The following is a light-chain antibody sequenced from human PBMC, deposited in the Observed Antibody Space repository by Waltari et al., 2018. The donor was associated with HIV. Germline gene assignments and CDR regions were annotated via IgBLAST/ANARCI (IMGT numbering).Light chain of an antibody. CDR2: GVS. V-gene: IGKV3-15*01. J-gene: IGKJ1*01. Sequence: EVVMTQSPATLSVSLGDRATLSCRASQTVTSNLAWYQQRPGQAPRLLIYGVSTRASGIPARFSVSGSGTEFTLTISSLQSEDFAVYFCQQYNNWPRTFGQGTKVEIK. CDR1: QTVTSN. CDR3: QQYNNWPRT.